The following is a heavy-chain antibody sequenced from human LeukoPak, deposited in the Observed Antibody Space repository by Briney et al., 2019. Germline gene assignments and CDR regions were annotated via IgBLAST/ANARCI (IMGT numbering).Heavy chain of an antibody. J-gene: IGHJ6*03. D-gene: IGHD1-1*01. CDR3: ARGPPRGKYYYMDV. CDR2: IGTASDT. CDR1: GFTFSSFD. V-gene: IGHV3-13*01. Sequence: PGGSLRLSCAACGFTFSSFDIHCVRQPTGQGLEWVSTIGTASDTYYPGSVEGRFTLSRDNAKNSLYLQMNSLTAGDTAVYYCARGPPRGKYYYMDVWGKGTTVTVSS.